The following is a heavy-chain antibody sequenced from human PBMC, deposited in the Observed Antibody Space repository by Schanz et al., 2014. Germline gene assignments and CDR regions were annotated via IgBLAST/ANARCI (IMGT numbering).Heavy chain of an antibody. J-gene: IGHJ2*01. Sequence: QVQLVQSGAEVKKPGASVKVSCKASGYTFTSSGFSWVRQAPGQGLEWIGRIHPRHGDTHYAQPFQDRVTLTTDTSISTAYMELRGLTSDDTATYYCAKHTPGEDWYFHHWGPGALVIVSS. CDR1: GYTFTSSG. CDR3: AKHTPGEDWYFHH. CDR2: IHPRHGDT. D-gene: IGHD7-27*01. V-gene: IGHV1-2*06.